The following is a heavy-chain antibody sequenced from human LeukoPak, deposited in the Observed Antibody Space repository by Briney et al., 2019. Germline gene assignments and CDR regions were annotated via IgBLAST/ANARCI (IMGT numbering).Heavy chain of an antibody. V-gene: IGHV2-5*02. CDR3: AHIAVADDAFDI. J-gene: IGHJ3*02. CDR1: GFSLSTSGVG. Sequence: SGPTLVNPTQTLTLTCTFSGFSLSTSGVGVGWIRQPPGKALEWLGIIYWDDDKRYSSSLKSRLTITKDTSKNQVVLTMTNMDPVDTATYYCAHIAVADDAFDIWGQGTMVTVSS. D-gene: IGHD6-19*01. CDR2: IYWDDDK.